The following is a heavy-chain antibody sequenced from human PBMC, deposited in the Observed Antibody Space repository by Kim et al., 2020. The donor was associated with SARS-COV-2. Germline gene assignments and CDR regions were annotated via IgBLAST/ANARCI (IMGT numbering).Heavy chain of an antibody. CDR1: GFTFSSYW. V-gene: IGHV3-7*03. D-gene: IGHD3-9*01. Sequence: GGSLRLSCAASGFTFSSYWMSWVRQAPGKGLEWVANIKQDGSEKYYVDSVKGRFTISRDNAKNSLYLQMNSLRAEDTAVYYCARGTGYSQGGGPYYYYYGMDVWGQGTTVTVSS. CDR2: IKQDGSEK. J-gene: IGHJ6*02. CDR3: ARGTGYSQGGGPYYYYYGMDV.